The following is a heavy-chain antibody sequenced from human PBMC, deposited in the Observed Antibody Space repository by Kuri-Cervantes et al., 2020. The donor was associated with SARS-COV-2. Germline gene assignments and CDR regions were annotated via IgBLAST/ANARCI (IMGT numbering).Heavy chain of an antibody. V-gene: IGHV3-15*01. CDR2: INSKTDGGRT. J-gene: IGHJ4*02. CDR1: GFTFSNAW. Sequence: GGSLRLSCAASGFTFSNAWLSGFRQAPGRGLEGVGRINSKTDGGRTDYAAPVKGRFTISRDDSKNMLYLQMISVKAEDTAVYYCTRVLETGTNVYWGQGTLVTVSS. CDR3: TRVLETGTNVY. D-gene: IGHD1-7*01.